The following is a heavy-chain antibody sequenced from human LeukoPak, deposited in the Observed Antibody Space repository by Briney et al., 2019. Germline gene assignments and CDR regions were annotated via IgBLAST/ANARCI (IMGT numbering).Heavy chain of an antibody. CDR3: ARGRGVYDSSGYYYY. CDR2: ISSSSSTI. D-gene: IGHD3-22*01. V-gene: IGHV3-48*02. Sequence: GGSLRLSCAASGFTFSSYSMNWVRQAPGKGLEWVSYISSSSSTIYYADSVKGRFTISRDNAKNSLYLQMNSLRDEDTAVYYCARGRGVYDSSGYYYYWGQGTLVTVSS. CDR1: GFTFSSYS. J-gene: IGHJ4*02.